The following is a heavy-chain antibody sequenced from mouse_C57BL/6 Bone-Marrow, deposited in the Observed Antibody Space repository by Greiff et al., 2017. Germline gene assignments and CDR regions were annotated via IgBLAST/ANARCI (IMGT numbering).Heavy chain of an antibody. CDR1: GYTFTSYW. CDR3: ASYYNGSQTPYAMDD. D-gene: IGHD1-1*01. V-gene: IGHV1-53*01. J-gene: IGHJ4*01. CDR2: ITPSNGGT. Sequence: QVQLQQPGTELVKPGASVKLSCKASGYTFTSYWMHWVKQRPGPGLEWIGNITPSNGGTNYNEKFKSKATLTVDKSSSTAYMQLSSLTSEDSAVYYCASYYNGSQTPYAMDDWGQGTSVTGSS.